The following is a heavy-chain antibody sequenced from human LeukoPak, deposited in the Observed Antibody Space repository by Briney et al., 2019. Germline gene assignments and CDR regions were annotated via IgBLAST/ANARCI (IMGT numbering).Heavy chain of an antibody. J-gene: IGHJ6*03. CDR1: GGSFSGYY. CDR2: INHSGST. D-gene: IGHD2-8*01. V-gene: IGHV4-34*01. Sequence: SETLSLTCAVYGGSFSGYYWSWIRQPPGKGLEWIGEINHSGSTNYNPSLKSRVTISVDTSKNQFSLKLSSVTAADTAVYYCARGVYATYYYYYYMDVWGKGTTVTASS. CDR3: ARGVYATYYYYYYMDV.